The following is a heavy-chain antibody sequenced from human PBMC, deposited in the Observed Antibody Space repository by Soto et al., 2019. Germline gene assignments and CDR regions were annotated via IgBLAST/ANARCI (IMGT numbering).Heavy chain of an antibody. J-gene: IGHJ4*02. V-gene: IGHV1-2*02. CDR2: INPKSGGT. Sequence: QVQLVQSGAEVKKPGASVNVSCKASGYTFTVYYMHWVRQAPGQGLEWMGWINPKSGGTMYPQKFQGRVPMSWATSISTAYMALTRLRSDDTAVYYCARDLAKGGGSAGFDYWGQGTLVTVSS. D-gene: IGHD1-26*01. CDR3: ARDLAKGGGSAGFDY. CDR1: GYTFTVYY.